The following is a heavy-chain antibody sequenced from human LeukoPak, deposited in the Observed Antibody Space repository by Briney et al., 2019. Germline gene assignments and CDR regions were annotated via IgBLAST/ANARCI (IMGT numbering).Heavy chain of an antibody. CDR2: TYYRSMWYY. V-gene: IGHV6-1*01. Sequence: SQTLSLTCAISGDSVSSNSGAWNWIRQSPSRGLEWLGRTYYRSMWYYEYVESVKSRIAIKPDTSKNQFSLHLNSVTPEDTAVYYCAGARSGSHPDLWGQGTLVTVSS. CDR3: AGARSGSHPDL. D-gene: IGHD1-26*01. J-gene: IGHJ5*02. CDR1: GDSVSSNSGA.